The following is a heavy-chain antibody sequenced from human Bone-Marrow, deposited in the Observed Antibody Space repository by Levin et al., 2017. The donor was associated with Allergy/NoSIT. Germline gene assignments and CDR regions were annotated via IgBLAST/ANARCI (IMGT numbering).Heavy chain of an antibody. D-gene: IGHD2-15*01. CDR3: GRGSVGGGGQDF. CDR2: IYYTGTT. Sequence: SETLSLTCSVSGASVTSSSFYWSWVRQPPGRPLEFIGYIYYTGTTNYNPSLESRVTISLDTSKNQFSVRLTSVTAADTAVYYCGRGSVGGGGQDFWGQGALVTVSS. J-gene: IGHJ4*02. V-gene: IGHV4-61*01. CDR1: GASVTSSSFY.